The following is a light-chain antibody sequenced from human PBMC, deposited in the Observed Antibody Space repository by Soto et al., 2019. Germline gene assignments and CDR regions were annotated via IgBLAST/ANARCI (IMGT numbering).Light chain of an antibody. J-gene: IGLJ1*01. CDR1: SSDIGGYNY. Sequence: QSALTQPASVSGSPGQSITISCTGTSSDIGGYNYVSWYQQLPGKVPKLIIYDVSNRPSGVSDRFSGSKPGNAASLTISGLQAEDEADYYCSSDVFGTGTKLTVL. V-gene: IGLV2-14*03. CDR3: SSDV. CDR2: DVS.